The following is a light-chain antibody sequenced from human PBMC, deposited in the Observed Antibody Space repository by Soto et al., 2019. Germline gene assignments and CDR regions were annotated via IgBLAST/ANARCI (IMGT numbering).Light chain of an antibody. V-gene: IGLV1-40*01. CDR3: QSYDSSLSAWV. CDR2: GNS. J-gene: IGLJ3*02. CDR1: SSNIGAGYD. Sequence: QLVLTQPPSVSGAPGQRVTISCTGSSSNIGAGYDVHWCQQLPGTAPKLLIYGNSNRPSGVPDRFSGSKSGTSASLAITGLQAEDEADYYCQSYDSSLSAWVFGVGTKLTVL.